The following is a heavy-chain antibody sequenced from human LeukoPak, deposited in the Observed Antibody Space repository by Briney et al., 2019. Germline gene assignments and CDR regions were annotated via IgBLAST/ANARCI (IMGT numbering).Heavy chain of an antibody. CDR1: GVSISSYY. Sequence: SETLSLTCTVSGVSISSYYWSWIRQPPGKGLEWIGYIYYSGGTNYNPSLKSRVTISVDTSKNQFSLKLSSVTAADTAVYYCARDRVGQQLVGRKNNYYYMDVWGKGTTVTISS. CDR2: IYYSGGT. CDR3: ARDRVGQQLVGRKNNYYYMDV. D-gene: IGHD6-13*01. J-gene: IGHJ6*03. V-gene: IGHV4-59*01.